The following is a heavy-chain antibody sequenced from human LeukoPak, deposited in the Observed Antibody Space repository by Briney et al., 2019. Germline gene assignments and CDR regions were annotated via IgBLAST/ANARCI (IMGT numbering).Heavy chain of an antibody. Sequence: GTSVKFSCKPSGFTFASSSMLRVRQARGQRLEWIGWIVVGSGNTNYAQKFQERVTITRDMSTSTAYMELSSLRSEDTAVYYCAADGFQKEENSLDIWGQGTMVAVST. CDR2: IVVGSGNT. D-gene: IGHD1-7*01. J-gene: IGHJ3*02. V-gene: IGHV1-58*02. CDR3: AADGFQKEENSLDI. CDR1: GFTFASSS.